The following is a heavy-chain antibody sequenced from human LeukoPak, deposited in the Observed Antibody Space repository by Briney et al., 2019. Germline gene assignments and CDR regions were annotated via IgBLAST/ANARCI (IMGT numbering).Heavy chain of an antibody. V-gene: IGHV1-69*02. CDR1: GYTFSSYI. D-gene: IGHD4-17*01. J-gene: IGHJ3*02. Sequence: GASVKVSCKTSGYTFSSYIISWVRQAPGQGLEWMGRIIPILGIANYAQNFQGRVTITADKSTSTAYMELSSLRSEDTAVYYCARSNQPLYGDYVDGSDNDAFDIWGQGTMVTVSS. CDR2: IIPILGIA. CDR3: ARSNQPLYGDYVDGSDNDAFDI.